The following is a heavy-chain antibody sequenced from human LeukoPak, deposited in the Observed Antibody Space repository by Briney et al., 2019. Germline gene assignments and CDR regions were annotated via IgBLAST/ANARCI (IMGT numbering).Heavy chain of an antibody. CDR1: GFTFSSYA. CDR3: AKGLAAALYYYYGMDV. V-gene: IGHV3-23*01. CDR2: ISGSGGST. J-gene: IGHJ6*02. Sequence: PGGSLRLSCAASGFTFSSYAMSWVRQAPGKGLEWVSAISGSGGSTYYADSVKGRFTISRDNSKNTLYLQMNSLRAEVTAVYYCAKGLAAALYYYYGMDVWGQGTTVTVSS. D-gene: IGHD6-13*01.